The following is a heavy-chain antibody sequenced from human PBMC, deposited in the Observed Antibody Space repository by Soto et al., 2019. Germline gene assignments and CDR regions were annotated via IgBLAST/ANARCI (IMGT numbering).Heavy chain of an antibody. V-gene: IGHV1-8*01. J-gene: IGHJ6*02. D-gene: IGHD6-13*01. CDR3: ARGGYSSSWYYYYYYGMDV. CDR1: GYTFTSYD. CDR2: MNPNSGNT. Sequence: GASVKVSCKASGYTFTSYDINWVRQATGQGLEWMGWMNPNSGNTGYAQKFQGRVTMTRNTSISTAYTELSSLRSEDTAVYYCARGGYSSSWYYYYYYGMDVWGQGTTVTVS.